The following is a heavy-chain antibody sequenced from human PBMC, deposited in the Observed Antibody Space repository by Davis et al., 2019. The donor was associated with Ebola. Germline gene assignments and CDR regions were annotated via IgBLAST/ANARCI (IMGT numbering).Heavy chain of an antibody. J-gene: IGHJ4*02. Sequence: ASVKVSCKASGYTLVSYYAHWVRQAPGQGLEWVGIINPSGGTTTYAQKFQGRVTMTRDTSTNTLYMELSSLTSGDTAVYYCVRDLRGWGDFDYWGQGTLVTVSS. V-gene: IGHV1-46*01. CDR1: GYTLVSYY. CDR3: VRDLRGWGDFDY. D-gene: IGHD3-10*01. CDR2: INPSGGTT.